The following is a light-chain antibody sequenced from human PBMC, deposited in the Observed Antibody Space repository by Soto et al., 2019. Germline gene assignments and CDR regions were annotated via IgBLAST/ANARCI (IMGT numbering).Light chain of an antibody. V-gene: IGLV1-44*01. Sequence: QSVLTQPPSASGTPGQRVTISCSGSRYDIGRFSVNWYQQVPGTAPKLLIYNDNQRPSGVPERFFASKSGTSTSLAISGLQSDDEADYFCGGWDGTLNGPLFGGGTKVTVL. J-gene: IGLJ3*02. CDR1: RYDIGRFS. CDR2: NDN. CDR3: GGWDGTLNGPL.